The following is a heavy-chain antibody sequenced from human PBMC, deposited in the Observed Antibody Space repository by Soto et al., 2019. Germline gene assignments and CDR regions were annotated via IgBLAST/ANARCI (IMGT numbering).Heavy chain of an antibody. Sequence: DVQLVESGGGLMQPGESLRLSCAASGLTVSGKKYVAWVRQAPGKGLEWVSALYDVDGSFYSDSVKGRFTTSSDSSKTTVYLQMNDLRPAETAVYYCATWHELEHAYVVGGQGTTVTVSA. CDR1: GLTVSGKKY. CDR2: LYDVDGS. D-gene: IGHD1-1*01. V-gene: IGHV3-53*01. CDR3: ATWHELEHAYVV. J-gene: IGHJ3*01.